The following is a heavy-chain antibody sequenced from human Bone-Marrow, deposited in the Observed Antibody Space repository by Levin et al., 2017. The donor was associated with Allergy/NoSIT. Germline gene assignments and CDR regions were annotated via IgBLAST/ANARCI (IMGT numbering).Heavy chain of an antibody. Sequence: GESLKISCAASGFTVNNHFMIWFRQAPGKGLEWVSLIYSGGITHYADSVKGRFTISRDSSKNTLYLQMYSLRAEDTAVYYCARDRTCNGGSCYGSWGQGTLVTVSS. CDR3: ARDRTCNGGSCYGS. V-gene: IGHV3-53*01. D-gene: IGHD2-15*01. CDR2: IYSGGIT. CDR1: GFTVNNHF. J-gene: IGHJ4*02.